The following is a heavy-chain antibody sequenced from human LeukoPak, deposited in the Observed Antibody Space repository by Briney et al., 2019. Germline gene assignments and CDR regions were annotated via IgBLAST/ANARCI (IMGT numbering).Heavy chain of an antibody. V-gene: IGHV3-21*01. CDR1: GFTFSSYS. CDR3: ARETYYYGSGSYLYDY. CDR2: ISSSSSYI. D-gene: IGHD3-10*01. Sequence: GGSLILSCAASGFTFSSYSMNWVRQAPGKGLEWVSSISSSSSYIYYADSVKGRFTISRDNAKNSLYLQMNSLGAEDTAVYYWARETYYYGSGSYLYDYWGQGTLVTVSS. J-gene: IGHJ4*02.